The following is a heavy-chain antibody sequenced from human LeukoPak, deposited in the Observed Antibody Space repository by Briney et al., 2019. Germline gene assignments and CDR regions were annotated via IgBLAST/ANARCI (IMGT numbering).Heavy chain of an antibody. CDR1: DGSFRGYY. Sequence: PSETLSLSCAVYDGSFRGYYWSWIRQPPGTGLEWIGEINHSGSTKYNPSLKSRVTVSVDTSKNQVSLRLSSVTAADTAVYYCARGRSRDDVWGSYRAFDYWGQGTLVT. CDR2: INHSGST. V-gene: IGHV4-34*01. D-gene: IGHD3-16*02. CDR3: ARGRSRDDVWGSYRAFDY. J-gene: IGHJ4*02.